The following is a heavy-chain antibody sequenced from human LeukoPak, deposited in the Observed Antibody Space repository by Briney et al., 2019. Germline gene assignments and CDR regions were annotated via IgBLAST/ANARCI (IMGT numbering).Heavy chain of an antibody. CDR2: INHSGST. J-gene: IGHJ4*02. CDR1: GGSFSGYY. V-gene: IGHV4-34*01. D-gene: IGHD6-13*01. Sequence: SETLSLSCAVYGGSFSGYYWSWIRQPPGKGLEWIGEINHSGSTNYNPSLKSRVTISVDTSKNQFSLKLSSVTAADTAVYYCARGRFSSSWYRYWGQGTLVTVSS. CDR3: ARGRFSSSWYRY.